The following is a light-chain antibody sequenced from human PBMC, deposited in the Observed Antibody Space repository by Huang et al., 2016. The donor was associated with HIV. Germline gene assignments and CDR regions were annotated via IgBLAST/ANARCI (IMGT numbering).Light chain of an antibody. CDR1: QSVSSH. J-gene: IGKJ2*01. V-gene: IGKV3-11*01. CDR3: QQRSNWPPYT. CDR2: DAS. Sequence: EIVLTQSPATLSLSPGERATLSCRASQSVSSHLAWYQQKPGQAPRLLIYDASNRATGVPARFSGSGSGTDFTRTISSLEPEDFAVYYCQQRSNWPPYTFGQGTNLDIK.